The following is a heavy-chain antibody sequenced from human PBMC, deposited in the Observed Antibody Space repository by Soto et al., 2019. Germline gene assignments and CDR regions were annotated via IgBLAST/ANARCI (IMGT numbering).Heavy chain of an antibody. Sequence: PSETLSLTCTVSGGSISSGDYYWSWIRQPPGKGLEWIGYIYYSGSTYYNPSLKSRVTISVDTSKNQFSLNLSSLTAADTAVYYCARDGEVASNLHWVDLWGQGTLVTVSS. CDR2: IYYSGST. D-gene: IGHD5-12*01. CDR1: GGSISSGDYY. V-gene: IGHV4-30-4*02. J-gene: IGHJ5*02. CDR3: ARDGEVASNLHWVDL.